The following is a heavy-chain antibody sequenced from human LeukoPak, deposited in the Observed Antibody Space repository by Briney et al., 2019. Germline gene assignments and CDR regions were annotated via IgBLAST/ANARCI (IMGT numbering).Heavy chain of an antibody. CDR1: GGSFSGYY. J-gene: IGHJ4*02. V-gene: IGHV4-34*01. CDR3: ARMASGTMVRGVIPFSYYFDY. CDR2: INHSGST. Sequence: PSETLSLTCAVYGGSFSGYYWSWIRQPPGKGLEWIGEINHSGSTNYNPSLKSRVTISVDTSKNQFSLKLSSVTAADTAVDYCARMASGTMVRGVIPFSYYFDYWGQGTLVTVSS. D-gene: IGHD3-10*01.